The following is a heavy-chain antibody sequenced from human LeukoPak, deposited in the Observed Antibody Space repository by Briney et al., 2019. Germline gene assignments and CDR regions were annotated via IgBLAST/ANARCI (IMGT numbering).Heavy chain of an antibody. J-gene: IGHJ6*03. V-gene: IGHV1-18*01. CDR1: GYTFTSYG. CDR3: ARNPDIVVVPAAILLYYYYYMDV. CDR2: ISAYNGNT. Sequence: ASVKVSCTASGYTFTSYGISWVRQAPGQGLEWMGWISAYNGNTNYAQKLQGRVTMTTDTSTSTAYMELRSLRSDDTAVYYCARNPDIVVVPAAILLYYYYYMDVWGKGTTVTVSS. D-gene: IGHD2-2*02.